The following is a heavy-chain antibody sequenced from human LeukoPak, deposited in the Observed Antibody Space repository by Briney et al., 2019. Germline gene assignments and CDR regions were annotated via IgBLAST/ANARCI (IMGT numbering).Heavy chain of an antibody. CDR2: IYYSGST. CDR1: GGSISSGDYY. J-gene: IGHJ5*02. D-gene: IGHD3-3*01. V-gene: IGHV4-30-4*02. CDR3: ARGVRFLEWLPNWFDP. Sequence: SETLSLTCTVSGGSISSGDYYWSWIRQPPGKGLEWIGYIYYSGSTYYNPSLKSRVTISVDTSKNQFSLKLSSVTAADTAVYYCARGVRFLEWLPNWFDPWGQGTLVTVSS.